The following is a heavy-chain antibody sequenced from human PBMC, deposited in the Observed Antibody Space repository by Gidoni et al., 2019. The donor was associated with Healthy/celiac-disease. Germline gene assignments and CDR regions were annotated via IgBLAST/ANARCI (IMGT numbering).Heavy chain of an antibody. J-gene: IGHJ3*02. CDR2: IKQDGSEK. CDR1: GFTFSSYW. CDR3: ARGIAAAGFDAFDI. Sequence: EVQLVESGGGLVQPGGSLRLSCAASGFTFSSYWMSWVRQAPGKGLEWVANIKQDGSEKYYVDSVKGRFTISRDNAKNSLYLQMNSLRAEDTAVYYCARGIAAAGFDAFDIWGQGTMVTVSS. V-gene: IGHV3-7*01. D-gene: IGHD6-13*01.